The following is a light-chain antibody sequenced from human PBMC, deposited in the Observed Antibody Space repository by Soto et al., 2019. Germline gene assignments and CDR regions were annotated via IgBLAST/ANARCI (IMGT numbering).Light chain of an antibody. CDR1: KLGDKY. V-gene: IGLV3-1*01. CDR3: QAWDSSTDVV. J-gene: IGLJ2*01. CDR2: QHS. Sequence: SSELTQPPSVSVSPGQTASITCSGDKLGDKYTCWYQQKPGQSPVLVIYQHSQRPSGIPERFSGSNSGNTATLTISGTQAVDEADYYCQAWDSSTDVVFGGGTKLTVL.